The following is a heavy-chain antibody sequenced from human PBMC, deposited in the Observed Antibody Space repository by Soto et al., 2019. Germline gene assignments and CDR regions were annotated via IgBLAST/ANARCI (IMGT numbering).Heavy chain of an antibody. CDR3: ARAGKPVYDFWSGYYRDYYGMDV. Sequence: GGSRILSCAASVFTFSTCAMSWVRQAPGKGLEWVSAISGGSTDYADSVKGRFTISRDNSKNTLYLQMNSLRTEDTAVYYCARAGKPVYDFWSGYYRDYYGMDVWGQGTTVTVSS. D-gene: IGHD3-3*01. CDR1: VFTFSTCA. J-gene: IGHJ6*02. CDR2: ISGGST. V-gene: IGHV3-23*01.